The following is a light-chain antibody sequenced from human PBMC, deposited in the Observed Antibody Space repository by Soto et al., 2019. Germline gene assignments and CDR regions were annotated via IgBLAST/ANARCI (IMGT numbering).Light chain of an antibody. CDR1: SSDVGAYNY. V-gene: IGLV2-14*01. CDR3: GSLTNITTNV. J-gene: IGLJ1*01. CDR2: EVS. Sequence: QSGLTQPASVSGSLGQSITISCTGTSSDVGAYNYVSWYQQQPGKAPKLMISEVSNRPSGVSNRFSGSKSGNPASLIISGLQAEDEADYYCGSLTNITTNVYGPGTKVTV.